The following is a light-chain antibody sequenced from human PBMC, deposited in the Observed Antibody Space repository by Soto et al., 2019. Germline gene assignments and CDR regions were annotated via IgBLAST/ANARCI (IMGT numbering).Light chain of an antibody. CDR1: EDISTW. V-gene: IGKV1-12*01. CDR3: QHADSFPLIT. J-gene: IGKJ5*01. Sequence: DIQMTQSPSSVSASVGDRVTITCRSSEDISTWLAWYQQKPGKAPKLLIYAASSLQSGVPSRFSGSGPGTDFTLTISSLQPEDFATYYCQHADSFPLITLGQGTRLEIK. CDR2: AAS.